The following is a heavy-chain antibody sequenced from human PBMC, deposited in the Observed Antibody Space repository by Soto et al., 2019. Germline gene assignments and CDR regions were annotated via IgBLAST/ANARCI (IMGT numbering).Heavy chain of an antibody. CDR1: GVSISNYY. D-gene: IGHD6-13*01. J-gene: IGHJ6*02. CDR3: ASSNIAAAGFYYYGKDV. V-gene: IGHV4-59*01. Sequence: PSETLSLTCTLSGVSISNYYWILIRQPPGKGLEWIGYIYYSGSTNYNPSLKSRVTISVDTSKNQFSLKLSSVTAADTAVYYCASSNIAAAGFYYYGKDVWGRGTTVTVSS. CDR2: IYYSGST.